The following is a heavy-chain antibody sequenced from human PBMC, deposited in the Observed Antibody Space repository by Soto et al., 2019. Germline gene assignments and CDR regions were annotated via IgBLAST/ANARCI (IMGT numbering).Heavy chain of an antibody. J-gene: IGHJ6*02. Sequence: QVQLQESGPGLVKPSQTLSLTCTVSGGSISSGDYYWSWIRQPPGKGLEWIGYIYYSGSTYYNPYLQSRVTISVETSKNQFSLKLSSVTAADTAVYYCATIVVVDRDNQSGMDVWGQGTTVTVSS. D-gene: IGHD2-15*01. CDR2: IYYSGST. CDR3: ATIVVVDRDNQSGMDV. V-gene: IGHV4-30-4*01. CDR1: GGSISSGDYY.